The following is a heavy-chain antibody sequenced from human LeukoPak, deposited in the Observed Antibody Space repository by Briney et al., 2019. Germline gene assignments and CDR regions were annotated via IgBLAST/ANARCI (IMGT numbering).Heavy chain of an antibody. CDR1: GYSISSGYY. CDR2: IYHSGST. J-gene: IGHJ4*02. D-gene: IGHD3-22*01. V-gene: IGHV4-38-2*02. CDR3: ARDGGYYYDSSGDGSIDY. Sequence: SETLSLTCTVSGYSISSGYYWGWIRQPPGKGLEWIGSIYHSGSTYYNPSLKSRVTISVDTSKNQFSLKLSSVTAADTAVYYCARDGGYYYDSSGDGSIDYWGQGTLVTVSS.